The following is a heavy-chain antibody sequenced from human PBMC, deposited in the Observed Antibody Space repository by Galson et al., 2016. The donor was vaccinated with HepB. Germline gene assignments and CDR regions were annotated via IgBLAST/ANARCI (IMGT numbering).Heavy chain of an antibody. CDR3: AKDRDTTSTNCHHPYFDP. V-gene: IGHV3-23*01. CDR1: GFTFGDYA. CDR2: ISDNGAST. D-gene: IGHD2/OR15-2a*01. Sequence: SLRLSCAVSGFTFGDYAMSWVRQAPGKGLEWVSSISDNGASTYYAASVEDRFTISRGDSKNTVYLQMERLRAEDTAIYYCAKDRDTTSTNCHHPYFDPRGQGALVTVSS. J-gene: IGHJ5*02.